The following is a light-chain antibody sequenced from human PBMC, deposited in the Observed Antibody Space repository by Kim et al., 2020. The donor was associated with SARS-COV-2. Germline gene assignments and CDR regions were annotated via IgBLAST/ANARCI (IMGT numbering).Light chain of an antibody. CDR3: NSRDSSGNHVV. V-gene: IGLV3-19*01. CDR1: SLRSYY. CDR2: GEN. Sequence: ALGQTVRITCQGDSLRSYYASWYQQKPGQAPVLVIYGENNRPSGIPDRFSGSSSGNTASLTITGTQAEDEADYYCNSRDSSGNHVVFGGGTQLTVL. J-gene: IGLJ2*01.